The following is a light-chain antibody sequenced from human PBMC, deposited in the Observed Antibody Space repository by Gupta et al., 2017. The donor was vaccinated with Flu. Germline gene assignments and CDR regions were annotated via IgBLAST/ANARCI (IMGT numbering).Light chain of an antibody. CDR3: QQYNNWPPTFT. CDR2: GAS. Sequence: TLSVSPGERATLACRARQSVSTSVAWYQQKPRQAPRLLIDGASTRATGVPARFSGSGSGTDFTLTISSLQSEDFAIYYCQQYNNWPPTFTFGQGTKLEIK. V-gene: IGKV3-15*01. J-gene: IGKJ2*01. CDR1: QSVSTS.